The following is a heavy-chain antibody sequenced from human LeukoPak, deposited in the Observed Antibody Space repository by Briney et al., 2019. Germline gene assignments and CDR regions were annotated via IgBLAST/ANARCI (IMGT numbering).Heavy chain of an antibody. D-gene: IGHD1-7*01. CDR2: INPSGGST. J-gene: IGHJ4*02. V-gene: IGHV1-46*01. CDR3: ASQANWNYDFWWSSPIDY. Sequence: ASVKVSCKASGYTFTSYYMHWVRQAPGQGLEWMGIINPSGGSTSYAQKFQGRVTMTRDTSTSTVYMELSSLRSEDTAVYYCASQANWNYDFWWSSPIDYWGQGTLVTVSS. CDR1: GYTFTSYY.